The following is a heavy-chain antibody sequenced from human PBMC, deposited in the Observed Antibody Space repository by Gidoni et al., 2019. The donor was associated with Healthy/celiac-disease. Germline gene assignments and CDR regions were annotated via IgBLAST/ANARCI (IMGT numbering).Heavy chain of an antibody. Sequence: EVQLLESGGGLVQPGGSLRLSCAASGFTFSRYAMSWGRQAPGKGLDWVSAISGSGGSTYYADSVKGRFTISRDNSKNTLYLQMNSLRAEDTAVYYCAKDLVGRDVVTAYYYYGMDVWGQGTTVTVSS. J-gene: IGHJ6*02. D-gene: IGHD2-21*02. CDR2: ISGSGGST. V-gene: IGHV3-23*01. CDR1: GFTFSRYA. CDR3: AKDLVGRDVVTAYYYYGMDV.